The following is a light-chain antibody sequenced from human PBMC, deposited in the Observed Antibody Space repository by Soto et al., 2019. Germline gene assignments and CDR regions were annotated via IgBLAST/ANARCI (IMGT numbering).Light chain of an antibody. CDR1: QDISNF. V-gene: IGKV3-11*01. CDR3: QQYGSSPPIT. J-gene: IGKJ5*01. Sequence: EIVLAQSPATLSLSPGERATLSCRASQDISNFLAWYQQRPGQAPRLLIYDASNRATGIPARFSGSGSGTDFTLTIVGLEPEDFAIYYCQQYGSSPPITFGQGTRLEIK. CDR2: DAS.